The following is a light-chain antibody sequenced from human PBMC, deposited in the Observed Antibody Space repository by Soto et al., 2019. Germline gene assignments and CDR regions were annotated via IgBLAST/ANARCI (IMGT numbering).Light chain of an antibody. Sequence: AIQMTQSPSSLSASVGDRVTITCRASQGVGIDLSWYQQKQGKAPNLLIYAASILQSGVPSRFSGSGSGTYFTLTISSLQPEDFATYYCLQDFNFPLTVGGGTKVEI. J-gene: IGKJ4*01. CDR3: LQDFNFPLT. CDR2: AAS. V-gene: IGKV1-6*01. CDR1: QGVGID.